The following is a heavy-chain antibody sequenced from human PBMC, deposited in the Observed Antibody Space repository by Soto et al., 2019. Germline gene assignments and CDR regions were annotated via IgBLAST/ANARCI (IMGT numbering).Heavy chain of an antibody. CDR1: GFSFSSNW. CDR2: IKEDGSST. J-gene: IGHJ4*02. V-gene: IGHV3-7*01. CDR3: AKAAV. Sequence: EVQLVESGGGLVQPGGSLRLSCAASGFSFSSNWMSWVRQAPGKGLEWVANIKEDGSSTSYVDSVKGRFTISRDNAKNSLYLQMNCLTAEDTAVYYCAKAAVWGQGTLVTVSS.